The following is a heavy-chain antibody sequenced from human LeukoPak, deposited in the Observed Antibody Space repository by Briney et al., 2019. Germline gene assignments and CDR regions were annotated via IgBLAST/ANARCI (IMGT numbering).Heavy chain of an antibody. CDR2: INPNSGGT. V-gene: IGHV1-2*02. D-gene: IGHD3-22*01. CDR3: ARLASLYDSSGYYWGDY. Sequence: ASVKVSCKASGGTFSSYAISWVRQAPGQGLEWRGWINPNSGGTNYAQKFQGRVTMTRDTSISTAYMELSRLRSDDTAVYYWARLASLYDSSGYYWGDYWGQGTLVTVSS. CDR1: GGTFSSYA. J-gene: IGHJ4*02.